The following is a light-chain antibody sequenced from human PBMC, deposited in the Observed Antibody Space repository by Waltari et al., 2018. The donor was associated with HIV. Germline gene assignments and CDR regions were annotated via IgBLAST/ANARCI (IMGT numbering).Light chain of an antibody. CDR2: RDT. Sequence: SVLTQPPSASGTPGQKVTISCSGSSSNIGSNSVFWYQQLPGAAPKLLIYRDTQRPSGVPDRFSGSKSGTPASLAISGLRSEDEAVYSCATWDDSLNGVLFGGGTNLNVL. CDR3: ATWDDSLNGVL. J-gene: IGLJ2*01. V-gene: IGLV1-47*01. CDR1: SSNIGSNS.